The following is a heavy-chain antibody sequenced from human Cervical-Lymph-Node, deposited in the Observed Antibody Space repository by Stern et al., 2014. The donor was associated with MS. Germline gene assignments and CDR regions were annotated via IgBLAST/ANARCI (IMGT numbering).Heavy chain of an antibody. CDR2: ISWSGTKI. CDR1: GFAFDDYA. Sequence: EVQLVESGGGLVQPGRSLRLSCAAAGFAFDDYAMHWVRQAPGKGLEWVSGISWSGTKIGYAYSVKSRFTISRDNAKNSLFLQMNNLRAEDTALYYCATANYEFGYYGMDVWGQGTAVTVS. J-gene: IGHJ6*02. V-gene: IGHV3-9*01. D-gene: IGHD3-3*01. CDR3: ATANYEFGYYGMDV.